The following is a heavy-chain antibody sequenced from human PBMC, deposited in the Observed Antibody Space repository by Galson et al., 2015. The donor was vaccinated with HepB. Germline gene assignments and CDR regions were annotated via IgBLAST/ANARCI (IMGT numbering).Heavy chain of an antibody. J-gene: IGHJ4*02. CDR1: GFSFGNSW. D-gene: IGHD2-2*01. CDR2: IKQDGSQI. CDR3: ARDSSASGLDY. Sequence: SLRLSCATSGFSFGNSWMTWVRQAPGNGLEWVANIKQDGSQIYYVDSVKGRFTISRDNAKNSLFLQMNNLRAEDTAAYYCARDSSASGLDYWGQGTLVTVSS. V-gene: IGHV3-7*03.